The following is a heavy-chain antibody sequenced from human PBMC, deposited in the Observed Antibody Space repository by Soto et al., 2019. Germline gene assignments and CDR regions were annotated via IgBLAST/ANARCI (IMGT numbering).Heavy chain of an antibody. D-gene: IGHD6-19*01. Sequence: PSQTLSFTCAISGDSVSSNSAAWNWIRQSPSRGLEWLGRTYYRSKWYNDYAVSVKSRITINPDTSKNQFSLQLNSVTPEDTAVYLCARHVRVIGVSRITACYDFFYGRDVLGQGTSVTVSS. CDR2: TYYRSKWYN. CDR3: ARHVRVIGVSRITACYDFFYGRDV. V-gene: IGHV6-1*01. J-gene: IGHJ6*02. CDR1: GDSVSSNSAA.